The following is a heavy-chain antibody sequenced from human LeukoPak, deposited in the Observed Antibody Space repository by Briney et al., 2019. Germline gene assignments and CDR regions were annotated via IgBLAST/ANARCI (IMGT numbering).Heavy chain of an antibody. Sequence: SQTLSLTCTVSGGSISSGGYYWSWIRQPAGKGLEWIGRIYTSGTTNYNPSLKSRVTISVDTSKNQFSLKLSSVTAADTAVYYCARDNYYASGGGMEDSFDIWGQGTMVTVSS. J-gene: IGHJ3*02. CDR2: IYTSGTT. CDR1: GGSISSGGYY. D-gene: IGHD3-10*01. V-gene: IGHV4-61*02. CDR3: ARDNYYASGGGMEDSFDI.